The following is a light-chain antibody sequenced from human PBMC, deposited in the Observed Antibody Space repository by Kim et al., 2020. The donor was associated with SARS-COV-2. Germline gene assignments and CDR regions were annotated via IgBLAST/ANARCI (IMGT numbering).Light chain of an antibody. CDR3: NSRDTRGDHWV. CDR1: SLRKYY. V-gene: IGLV3-19*01. Sequence: SSELTQDPAVSEALGQTVRITCQGDSLRKYYASWYQQKPGQAPVLVMYAKSKRPSGIPDRFSGSSSGNTASLTITGAQAEDEADYYCNSRDTRGDHWVFGGGTQLTVL. CDR2: AKS. J-gene: IGLJ3*02.